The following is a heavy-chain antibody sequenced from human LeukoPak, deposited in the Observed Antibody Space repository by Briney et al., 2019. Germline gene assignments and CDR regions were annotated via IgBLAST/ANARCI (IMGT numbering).Heavy chain of an antibody. CDR1: GGSISSYY. V-gene: IGHV4-4*07. Sequence: SETLSLTCTVSGGSISSYYWSWIRQPAGKGLEWIGRIYTSGSTNYNPSLKSRVTMSVDTSKNLFSLKLSSVTAADTAVYYCARSSQSAYSSSFSWFDPWGQGTLVTVSS. J-gene: IGHJ5*02. CDR3: ARSSQSAYSSSFSWFDP. D-gene: IGHD6-6*01. CDR2: IYTSGST.